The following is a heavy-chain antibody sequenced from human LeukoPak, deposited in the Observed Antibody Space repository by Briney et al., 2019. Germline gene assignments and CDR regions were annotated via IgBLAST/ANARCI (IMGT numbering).Heavy chain of an antibody. Sequence: GRSLRLSCAASGFTFDDYAMHWVRQAPGKGLEWVSGITWNSGSIGYADSVKGRFTISRDNAENALYLQMNSLRAEDTALYYCVKGYYYDSSGYYYVDYYYGMDVWGQGTTVTVSS. V-gene: IGHV3-9*01. D-gene: IGHD3-22*01. CDR3: VKGYYYDSSGYYYVDYYYGMDV. J-gene: IGHJ6*02. CDR2: ITWNSGSI. CDR1: GFTFDDYA.